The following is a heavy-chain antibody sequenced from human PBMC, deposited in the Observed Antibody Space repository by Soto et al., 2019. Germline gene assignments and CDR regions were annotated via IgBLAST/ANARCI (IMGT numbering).Heavy chain of an antibody. CDR1: SGSISSSNW. D-gene: IGHD3-9*01. CDR2: IYHSGST. Sequence: SSETLSLTCAVSSGSISSSNWWSWVRQPPGKGLEWIGEIYHSGSTNYNPSLKSRVTISVDKSRNQFSLKLSSVTAADSAVYFCARLEGLATISYYFDFWGPGALVTVSS. J-gene: IGHJ4*02. V-gene: IGHV4-4*02. CDR3: ARLEGLATISYYFDF.